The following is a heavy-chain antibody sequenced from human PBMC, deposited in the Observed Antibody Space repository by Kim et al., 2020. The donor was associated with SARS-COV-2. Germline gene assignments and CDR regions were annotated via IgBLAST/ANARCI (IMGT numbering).Heavy chain of an antibody. CDR1: GDKLSNYG. J-gene: IGHJ6*02. CDR2: INPDIGNT. Sequence: ASVKVSCKASGDKLSNYGMSWVRQAPGQGLEWVGWINPDIGNTKYGQKFQGRVTMTTDTSTTTAYMELRSLRSDDTAVYYCAREGLGSGNYGGMDVWGQGTPVTVSS. V-gene: IGHV1-18*01. CDR3: AREGLGSGNYGGMDV. D-gene: IGHD3-10*01.